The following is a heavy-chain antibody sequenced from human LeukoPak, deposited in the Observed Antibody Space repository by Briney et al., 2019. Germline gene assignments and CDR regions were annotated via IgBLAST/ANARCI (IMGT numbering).Heavy chain of an antibody. CDR1: GGSISSYY. V-gene: IGHV4-59*01. Sequence: SETLSLTCSVSGGSISSYYWSWIRQPPGKGLEWIGYIYYSGSTNYNPSLKSRVTISVDTSKNQFSLKLSSVTAADTAVYYCARYIYRYDSSGYQYYFDYWGQGTLVTVSS. D-gene: IGHD3-22*01. CDR2: IYYSGST. CDR3: ARYIYRYDSSGYQYYFDY. J-gene: IGHJ4*02.